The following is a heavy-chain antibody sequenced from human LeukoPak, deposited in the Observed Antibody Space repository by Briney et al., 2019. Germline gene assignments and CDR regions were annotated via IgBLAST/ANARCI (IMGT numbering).Heavy chain of an antibody. Sequence: ASVKVSCKASGCTFTTYYMHWVRQAPGQGPEWVGVINPSDGSTSYAQKFQGRVTMTRDTSTSTVYMDLSSLRSDDTAVYSCARHSLPGTTPFDLWGQGTLVTVSS. J-gene: IGHJ4*02. CDR3: ARHSLPGTTPFDL. V-gene: IGHV1-46*01. D-gene: IGHD1-1*01. CDR2: INPSDGST. CDR1: GCTFTTYY.